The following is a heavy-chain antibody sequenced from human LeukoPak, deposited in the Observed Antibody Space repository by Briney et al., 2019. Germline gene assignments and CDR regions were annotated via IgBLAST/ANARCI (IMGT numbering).Heavy chain of an antibody. CDR1: GYTFTGYY. CDR2: INPNSGGT. Sequence: ASVKVSCKASGYTFTGYYMHWVRQAPGQGLKWMGWINPNSGGTNYAQKFQGRVTMTRDTSISTAYMELSRLRSDDTAVYYCARVAVDIAVAGTFDYWGQGTLVTVSS. D-gene: IGHD6-19*01. V-gene: IGHV1-2*02. CDR3: ARVAVDIAVAGTFDY. J-gene: IGHJ4*02.